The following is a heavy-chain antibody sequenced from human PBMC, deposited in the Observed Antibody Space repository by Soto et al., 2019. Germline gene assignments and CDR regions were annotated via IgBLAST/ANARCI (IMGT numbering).Heavy chain of an antibody. V-gene: IGHV3-66*01. CDR3: AKLRYFDWSSYNWFEY. J-gene: IGHJ5*01. CDR1: GFTVSSYH. CDR2: LYSAGSA. D-gene: IGHD3-9*01. Sequence: PGGSLRLSCAASGFTVSSYHMSWVRQAPWKGLEWVSVLYSAGSADFADSVKGRFTISRDNSKNTLYLQMNSLRVEDTAVYYCAKLRYFDWSSYNWFEYWGQGTPVTVSS.